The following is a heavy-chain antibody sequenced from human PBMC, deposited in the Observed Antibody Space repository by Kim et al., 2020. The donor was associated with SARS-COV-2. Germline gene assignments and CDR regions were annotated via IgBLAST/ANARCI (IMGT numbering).Heavy chain of an antibody. CDR2: ISSGGSTK. Sequence: GGSLRLSCAASGFTFSDYDMSWIRQAPGKGLEWVSYISSGGSTKFYADSVKGRFTISRDNAKNSLYLQMNSLRAEDTAVFFCARGVACGNSYTMDVWGQG. CDR3: ARGVACGNSYTMDV. CDR1: GFTFSDYD. D-gene: IGHD5-12*01. J-gene: IGHJ6*02. V-gene: IGHV3-11*04.